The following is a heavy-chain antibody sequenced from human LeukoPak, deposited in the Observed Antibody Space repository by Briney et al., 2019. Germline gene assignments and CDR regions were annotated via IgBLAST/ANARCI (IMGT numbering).Heavy chain of an antibody. D-gene: IGHD5-18*01. CDR1: GGTVSSYA. CDR3: ASSPDTAMYNYYYGMDV. V-gene: IGHV1-69*04. Sequence: ASVKASCNAFGGTVSSYAISWVRQAPGQRREWLGGIIPILGIANYAQKFQGRVTITADKSTSTAYMELKRLRSEDTAVYYCASSPDTAMYNYYYGMDVWGQGTTVTVSS. CDR2: IIPILGIA. J-gene: IGHJ6*02.